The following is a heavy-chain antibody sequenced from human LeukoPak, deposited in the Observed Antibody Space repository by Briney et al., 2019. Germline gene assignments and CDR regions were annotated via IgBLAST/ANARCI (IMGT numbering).Heavy chain of an antibody. CDR1: GYTFSHYA. D-gene: IGHD5-18*01. Sequence: GASVKVSCKASGYTFSHYAIHWVRQAPGQSLEWMGWINAGNDNTKYSQGFQGRVTITKDTSATTAYMELSSLRSEDTAIYYCARSGYSSGYMAYLDYWGQGTLVTVSS. CDR2: INAGNDNT. CDR3: ARSGYSSGYMAYLDY. V-gene: IGHV1-3*01. J-gene: IGHJ4*02.